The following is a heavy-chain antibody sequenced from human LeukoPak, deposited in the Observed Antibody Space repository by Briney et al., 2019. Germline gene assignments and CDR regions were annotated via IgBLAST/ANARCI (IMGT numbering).Heavy chain of an antibody. D-gene: IGHD6-13*01. CDR2: IYYSGCT. Sequence: SETLSLTCTVSGGSISSYYWSWIRQPPGKGLEWIGYIYYSGCTNYNPSLKSRVTISVDTSKNQFSLKLSSVTAADTAVYYCARGPSYSSSWYGYYYMDVWGKGTTVTISS. CDR3: ARGPSYSSSWYGYYYMDV. J-gene: IGHJ6*03. V-gene: IGHV4-59*01. CDR1: GGSISSYY.